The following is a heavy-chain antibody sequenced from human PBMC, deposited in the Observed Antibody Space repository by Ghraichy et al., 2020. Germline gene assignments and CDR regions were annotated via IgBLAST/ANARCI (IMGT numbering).Heavy chain of an antibody. CDR1: GFIVSEFD. V-gene: IGHV3-30*14. J-gene: IGHJ3*02. CDR2: VSPDGSDK. CDR3: AKKQWLGTGKGGFDM. D-gene: IGHD6-19*01. Sequence: GGSLRLPCAASGFIVSEFDMHWVRLPPGKGPEWVAVVSPDGSDKHHADSVKGRFTISKDNSQNTLYLQMNSLRPEDTAVYYCAKKQWLGTGKGGFDMWGRGTMVTVSS.